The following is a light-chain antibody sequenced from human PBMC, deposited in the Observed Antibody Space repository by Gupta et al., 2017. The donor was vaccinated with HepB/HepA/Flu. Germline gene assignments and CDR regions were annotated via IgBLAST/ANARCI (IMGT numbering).Light chain of an antibody. CDR2: GNS. V-gene: IGLV1-40*01. CDR3: QSYDSSQKVV. Sequence: SVLTQPPSVSGAPGQGVTISCPGSSSNIGAGYDVHWYQQLPGTAPKLLIYGNSKRTAGAPDRFSGSKAGTAAALAITGLQAEDEADYYCQSYDSSQKVVFGGGNKLTVL. CDR1: SSNIGAGYD. J-gene: IGLJ2*01.